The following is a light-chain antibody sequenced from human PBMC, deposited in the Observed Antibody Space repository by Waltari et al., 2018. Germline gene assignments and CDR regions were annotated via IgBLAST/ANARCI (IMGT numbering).Light chain of an antibody. CDR3: SSYVGNNNLI. Sequence: QSALTHPPSASGSPGQPVTIPCTGTSSDVGGYKYVSWYQQHPGKAPKLMIYEVSKRPSGVPDRFSGSKSGNTASLTVSGLQAEDEADYYCSSYVGNNNLIFGGGTKLTVL. V-gene: IGLV2-8*01. J-gene: IGLJ2*01. CDR2: EVS. CDR1: SSDVGGYKY.